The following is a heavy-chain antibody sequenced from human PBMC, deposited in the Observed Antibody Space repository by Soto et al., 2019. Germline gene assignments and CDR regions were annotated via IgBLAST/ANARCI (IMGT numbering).Heavy chain of an antibody. CDR3: ARVANILDYDN. J-gene: IGHJ4*01. Sequence: GESLKICCQGSGYIFTNYWIGWVRQMPGKGLGWMGITYPGAYDTRYSPSLHGQVTISXXXXXXTXYXQXTXLKAXDTDMYCCARVANILDYDNWGRGTLDTDSS. D-gene: IGHD2-21*01. CDR1: GYIFTNYW. V-gene: IGHV5-51*01. CDR2: TYPGAYDT.